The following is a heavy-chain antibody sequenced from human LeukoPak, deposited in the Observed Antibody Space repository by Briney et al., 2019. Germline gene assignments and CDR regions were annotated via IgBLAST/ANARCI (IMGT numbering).Heavy chain of an antibody. CDR2: INHSGST. V-gene: IGHV4-34*01. D-gene: IGHD3-16*01. Sequence: PSETLSLTCAAYGGSFSGYYWSWIRQPPGKGLEWIGEINHSGSTNYNPSLKSRVTISVDTSKNQFSLKLSSVTAADTAVYYCARGGDSGLEYYYGMDVWGQGTTVTVSS. J-gene: IGHJ6*02. CDR1: GGSFSGYY. CDR3: ARGGDSGLEYYYGMDV.